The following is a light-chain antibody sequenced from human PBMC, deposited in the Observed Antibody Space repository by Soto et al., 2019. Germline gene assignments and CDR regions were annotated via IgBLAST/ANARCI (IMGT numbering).Light chain of an antibody. CDR1: KSFSRSY. Sequence: EIVLTQSPDTLSLSPGERATLSCRASKSFSRSYLAWYQQKPGQAPRLVIYGASSRAAGIPDRLSGSGSGTDFTLTISRLEPEDFAVYYCQQYATSPITFGQGRRLEIK. CDR2: GAS. CDR3: QQYATSPIT. V-gene: IGKV3-20*01. J-gene: IGKJ5*01.